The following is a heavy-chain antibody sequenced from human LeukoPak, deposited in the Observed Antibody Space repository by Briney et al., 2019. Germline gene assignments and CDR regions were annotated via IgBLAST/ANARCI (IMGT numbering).Heavy chain of an antibody. V-gene: IGHV3-21*01. Sequence: GGPLRLSCAASGFAFGSYTMIWVRQAPGKGLEWVSSISSNTRDIYYTDSVKGRFTVSRDNAKKSLYLQMSSLRVEDTAVYYCARGVRIAVAGYIDYWGQGTLVTVSS. CDR1: GFAFGSYT. J-gene: IGHJ4*02. D-gene: IGHD6-19*01. CDR3: ARGVRIAVAGYIDY. CDR2: ISSNTRDI.